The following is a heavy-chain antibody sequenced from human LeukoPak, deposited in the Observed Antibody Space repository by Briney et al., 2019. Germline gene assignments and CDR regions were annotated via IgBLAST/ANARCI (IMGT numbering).Heavy chain of an antibody. CDR2: IYYSGST. CDR3: ARQGMATIRYYYYGMDV. CDR1: GGSISSYY. D-gene: IGHD5-24*01. Sequence: SETLSLTCTVSGGSISSYYWSWIRQPPGKGLEWIGYIYYSGSTYYNPSLKSRVTISVDTSKNQFSLKLSSVTAADTAVYYCARQGMATIRYYYYGMDVWGQGTTVTVSS. V-gene: IGHV4-59*08. J-gene: IGHJ6*02.